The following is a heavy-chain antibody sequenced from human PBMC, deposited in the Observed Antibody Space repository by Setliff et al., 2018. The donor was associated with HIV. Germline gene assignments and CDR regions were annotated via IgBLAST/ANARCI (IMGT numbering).Heavy chain of an antibody. CDR1: GFSFSAYY. Sequence: GGSLRLSCTASGFSFSAYYMGWVRQSPGKGLEWIAYISSPSTMFYADYVRGRFTISRDNAKNSLYLQMDRLRVEDTAIYDCARDRGDYYYYMDVWGKGTTVTVSS. V-gene: IGHV3-11*01. CDR2: ISSPSTM. J-gene: IGHJ6*03. CDR3: ARDRGDYYYYMDV.